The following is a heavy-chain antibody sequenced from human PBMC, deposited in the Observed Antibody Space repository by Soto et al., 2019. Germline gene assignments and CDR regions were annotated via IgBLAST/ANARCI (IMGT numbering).Heavy chain of an antibody. CDR2: LRWNSGSK. J-gene: IGHJ3*02. V-gene: IGHV3-9*01. CDR3: AKDIYCSSTSCLGGFDI. D-gene: IGHD2-2*01. Sequence: GGSLSLSCPASGFPLDDYAMHWVRQAPGKGLEWVSGLRWNSGSKGYADSVKGRSTISRDNAKNSLYLQMNSLRAEDTALYYCAKDIYCSSTSCLGGFDIWGQGTMVTVSS. CDR1: GFPLDDYA.